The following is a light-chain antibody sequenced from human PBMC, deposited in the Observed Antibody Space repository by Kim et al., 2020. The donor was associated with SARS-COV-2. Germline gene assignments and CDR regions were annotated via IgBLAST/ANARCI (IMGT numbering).Light chain of an antibody. J-gene: IGKJ4*01. CDR2: AVS. V-gene: IGKV3-15*01. CDR3: QQYANWPLT. CDR1: QNVGSS. Sequence: VSPGESATLSCRASQNVGSSLAWYQHQPGQAPRLLISAVSTRATGVPARFSASGSGTDFTLTISSLQSEDFTVYYCQQYANWPLTFGGGTKVDIK.